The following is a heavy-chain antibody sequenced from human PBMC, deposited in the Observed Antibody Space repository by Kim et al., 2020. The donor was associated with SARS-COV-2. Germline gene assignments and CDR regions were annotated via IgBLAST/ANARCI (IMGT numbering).Heavy chain of an antibody. CDR1: GGSISGGGYY. CDR3: ARGVGVGRGGGY. CDR2: INYSGST. Sequence: SETLSLTCTVSGGSISGGGYYWIWNRQHPGKGLKWYGYINYSGSTYHNLTLKSRVTISVDTSKNQLSLKLSTVTAADTDVCYCARGVGVGRGGGYRG. D-gene: IGHD3-16*01. J-gene: IGHJ4*01. V-gene: IGHV4-31*03.